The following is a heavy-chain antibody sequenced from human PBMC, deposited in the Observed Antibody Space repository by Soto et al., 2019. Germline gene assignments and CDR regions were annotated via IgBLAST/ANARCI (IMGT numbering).Heavy chain of an antibody. CDR3: ARPRRVWSPFYAFDV. CDR1: GFTFGIYW. V-gene: IGHV3-74*01. CDR2: VNTDESMT. Sequence: EVQLVESGGDLVQPGGSLRLSCAASGFTFGIYWMQWVRQVPGEGLVWVSRVNTDESMTNYADSVKGRFTISRDNARNTVYWEMNNLRVEDSARYYCARPRRVWSPFYAFDVGGQGTLVTVSP. J-gene: IGHJ3*01. D-gene: IGHD2-8*02.